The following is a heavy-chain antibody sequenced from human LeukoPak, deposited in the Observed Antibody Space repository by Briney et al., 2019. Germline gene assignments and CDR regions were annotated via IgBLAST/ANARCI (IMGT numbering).Heavy chain of an antibody. CDR3: ARGGGPYYDFWRVTPLIDY. D-gene: IGHD3-3*01. V-gene: IGHV1-18*01. J-gene: IGHJ4*02. CDR1: GYTFTSYG. Sequence: ASVKVSCKASGYTFTSYGISWVRQAPGQGLEWMGWISAYNGNTNYAQKLQGRVTMTTDTSTSTAYMELRSLRSDDTAVYYCARGGGPYYDFWRVTPLIDYWGQGTLVTVSS. CDR2: ISAYNGNT.